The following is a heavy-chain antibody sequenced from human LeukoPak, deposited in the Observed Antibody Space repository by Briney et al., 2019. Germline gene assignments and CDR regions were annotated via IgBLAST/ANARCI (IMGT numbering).Heavy chain of an antibody. Sequence: SVKVSCKASGGTFSSYAISWVRQAPGQGLEWMGGIIPIFGTANYAQKFQGRVTITTDESTSTAYMELRSLRSDDTAVYYCARDGNSYGYMGDAFDIWGQGTMVTVSS. CDR2: IIPIFGTA. D-gene: IGHD5-18*01. CDR1: GGTFSSYA. CDR3: ARDGNSYGYMGDAFDI. J-gene: IGHJ3*02. V-gene: IGHV1-69*05.